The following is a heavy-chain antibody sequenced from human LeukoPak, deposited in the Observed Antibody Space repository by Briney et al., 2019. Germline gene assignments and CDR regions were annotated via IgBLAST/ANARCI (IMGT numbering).Heavy chain of an antibody. V-gene: IGHV4-34*01. Sequence: SETLSLTCAVYGGSFSGYYWSWIRQPPGRGLEWIGEINHSGSTNYNPSLKSRVTISVDTSKNQFSLKLSSVTAADTAVYYCARGERRSIVASGHWGQGTLVTVSS. CDR1: GGSFSGYY. CDR3: ARGERRSIVASGH. CDR2: INHSGST. J-gene: IGHJ4*02. D-gene: IGHD5-12*01.